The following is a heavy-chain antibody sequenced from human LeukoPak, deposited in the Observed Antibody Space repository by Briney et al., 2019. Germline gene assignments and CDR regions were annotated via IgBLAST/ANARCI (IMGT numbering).Heavy chain of an antibody. CDR3: ARGGSSSWYPNFDY. CDR1: GFTFSSYA. J-gene: IGHJ4*02. CDR2: ISGASGGST. Sequence: GGSLRLSCAASGFTFSSYAMTWVRQAPGKGLEWGSIISGASGGSTYYADSGKGRFTISRDNSKNTLYLQMNSLRAEDTALYYCARGGSSSWYPNFDYWGQGTLVTVSS. D-gene: IGHD6-13*01. V-gene: IGHV3-23*01.